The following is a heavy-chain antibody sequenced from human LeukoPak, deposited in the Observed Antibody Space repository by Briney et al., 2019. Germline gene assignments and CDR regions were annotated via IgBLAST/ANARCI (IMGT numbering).Heavy chain of an antibody. Sequence: SQTLSLTCAISGDSVSSNSAAWNWIRQSPSRGLEWLGRTHYRSKWYNDYAVSVKRRITINPDTSKNQCSLELNSVAPEDTAGYYCARDRTEVGTYGMVVWGEGATVTVSS. D-gene: IGHD1-26*01. J-gene: IGHJ6*04. CDR2: THYRSKWYN. V-gene: IGHV6-1*01. CDR3: ARDRTEVGTYGMVV. CDR1: GDSVSSNSAA.